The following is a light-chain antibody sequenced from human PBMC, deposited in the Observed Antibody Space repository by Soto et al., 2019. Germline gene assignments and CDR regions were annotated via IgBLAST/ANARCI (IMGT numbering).Light chain of an antibody. CDR1: GTDVGAYDY. CDR3: SSYTSSSIVYV. V-gene: IGLV2-14*03. J-gene: IGLJ1*01. CDR2: DVN. Sequence: QSVLNPAASASRSPGQSIPISSTGNGTDVGAYDYVSWYQQHPGKAPKLVIYDVNNRPSGVSSRFSGSKSGNTASLTISGLQAEDEADYYCSSYTSSSIVYVFGTGTKVTVL.